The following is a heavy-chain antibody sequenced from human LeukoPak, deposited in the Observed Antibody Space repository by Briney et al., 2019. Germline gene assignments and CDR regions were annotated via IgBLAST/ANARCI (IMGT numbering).Heavy chain of an antibody. D-gene: IGHD3-3*01. CDR3: ARVYHYDFWSTDYYYYMDV. CDR1: GCSISSYY. Sequence: PSETLSRTCTVSGCSISSYYWSWIRQPAGKGLEWIVRIYTSGSTNYNPSLKRRLTMSVDTSKNQFSLKLSSVTAADTAVYYCARVYHYDFWSTDYYYYMDVWGKGTTVTVSS. V-gene: IGHV4-4*07. J-gene: IGHJ6*03. CDR2: IYTSGST.